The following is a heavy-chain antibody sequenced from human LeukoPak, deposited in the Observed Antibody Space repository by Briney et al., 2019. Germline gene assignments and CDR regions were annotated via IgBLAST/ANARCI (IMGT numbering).Heavy chain of an antibody. J-gene: IGHJ4*02. V-gene: IGHV4-61*02. CDR2: IYTSGST. CDR1: GGSISSSSYY. D-gene: IGHD3-10*01. CDR3: AGNMVRGVIVY. Sequence: SETLSLTCTVSGGSISSSSYYWSWIRQPAGKGLEWIGRIYTSGSTNYNPSLKSRVTISVDTSKNQFSLKLSSVTAADTAVYYCAGNMVRGVIVYWGQGTLVTVSS.